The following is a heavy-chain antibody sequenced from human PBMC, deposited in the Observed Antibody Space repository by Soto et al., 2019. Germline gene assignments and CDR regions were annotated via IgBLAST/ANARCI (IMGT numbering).Heavy chain of an antibody. Sequence: ITLKESGPTVLKPTQTLTLTCTFSGFSFRSSNEVVGWIRQPPGQPLEWLALILWKDDKRYSPSLKSRLTSTKDTANSLVVLTMTDMGPVDTATYYCAHGILNWSGYFDDFDFWGQGSLVTVSS. CDR3: AHGILNWSGYFDDFDF. CDR2: ILWKDDK. CDR1: GFSFRSSNEV. V-gene: IGHV2-5*01. D-gene: IGHD3-3*01. J-gene: IGHJ4*02.